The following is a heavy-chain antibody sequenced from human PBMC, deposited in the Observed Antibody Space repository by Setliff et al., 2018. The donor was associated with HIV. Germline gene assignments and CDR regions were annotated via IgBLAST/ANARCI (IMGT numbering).Heavy chain of an antibody. J-gene: IGHJ6*02. V-gene: IGHV3-23*01. Sequence: PGGSLRLSCAASGFTFRSYAMSWVRQAPGKGLEWVSTITGNSDSTYYADSAKGRFTVSRDISRNTLYLQMNGLRAEDTSVYYCARDCRVGWVFTYGMDVWGQGTLVTVSS. CDR3: ARDCRVGWVFTYGMDV. D-gene: IGHD6-13*01. CDR2: ITGNSDST. CDR1: GFTFRSYA.